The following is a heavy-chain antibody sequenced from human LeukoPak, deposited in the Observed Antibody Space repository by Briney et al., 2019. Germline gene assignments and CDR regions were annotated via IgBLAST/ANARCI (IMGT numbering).Heavy chain of an antibody. V-gene: IGHV3-30*03. J-gene: IGHJ4*02. Sequence: PGGSLRLSCAASGLTFKNYGMHWVRQAPGKGLEWVAVISYDGSDKYYADSVKGRFTISRDNAKNTLYLQMSSLRAEDTAIYYCVYSGYDWTYYFDWWGQGTLVTVSS. CDR1: GLTFKNYG. D-gene: IGHD5-12*01. CDR2: ISYDGSDK. CDR3: VYSGYDWTYYFDW.